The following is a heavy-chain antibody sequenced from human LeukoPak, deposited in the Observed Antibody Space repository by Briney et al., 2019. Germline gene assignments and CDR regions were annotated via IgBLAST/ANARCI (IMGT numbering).Heavy chain of an antibody. V-gene: IGHV1-2*02. Sequence: ASVKVSCKASGYTFTGYYMHWVRQAPGQGLEWMGWINPNSGGTNYAQKFQGRVTMTRDTSISTAYMELSRLRSDDTAIYYCASEVDSSSWYFDYWGQGTLVTVSS. CDR3: ASEVDSSSWYFDY. CDR2: INPNSGGT. CDR1: GYTFTGYY. J-gene: IGHJ4*02. D-gene: IGHD6-13*01.